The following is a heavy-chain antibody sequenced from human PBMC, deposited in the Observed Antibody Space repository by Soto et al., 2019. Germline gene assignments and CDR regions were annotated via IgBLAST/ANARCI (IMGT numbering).Heavy chain of an antibody. V-gene: IGHV4-31*03. D-gene: IGHD2-15*01. CDR1: GGSIRSDGYY. J-gene: IGHJ4*02. CDR3: ARIVRTLAVSGDFDY. Sequence: SETLSLTCIVSGGSIRSDGYYWTWIRQQPGKGLEWIGYIYYSGSTYYNPSLKSRITISVDTSKNQFSLRLSSVTAADTAVYYCARIVRTLAVSGDFDYWGQGTLLTVSS. CDR2: IYYSGST.